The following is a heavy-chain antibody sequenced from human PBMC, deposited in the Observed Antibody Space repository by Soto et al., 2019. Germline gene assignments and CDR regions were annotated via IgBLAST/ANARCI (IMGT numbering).Heavy chain of an antibody. V-gene: IGHV5-51*01. D-gene: IGHD6-6*01. Sequence: PGESLKISCKGSGYSFTSYWIGWVRQMPGKGLEWMGIIYPGDSDTRYSPSFQGQVTISADNSISTAYLQWSSLKASDTAMYYCGRRAYSSSCRWFDPWGQGTLVTVSS. CDR2: IYPGDSDT. CDR3: GRRAYSSSCRWFDP. J-gene: IGHJ5*02. CDR1: GYSFTSYW.